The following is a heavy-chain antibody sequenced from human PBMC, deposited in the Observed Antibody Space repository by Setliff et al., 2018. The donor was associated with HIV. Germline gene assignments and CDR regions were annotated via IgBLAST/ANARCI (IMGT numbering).Heavy chain of an antibody. CDR1: GGSIRTGAYY. CDR2: IYYDGRT. V-gene: IGHV4-39*07. Sequence: SETLSLTCTVSGGSIRTGAYYWGWIRQPPGKGLEWIGSIYYDGRTFYKPSLKSRLTISVDTSKNQFSLKLNSVTAADTAIYYCARGVPLLPPNFWGQGTLVTVSS. CDR3: ARGVPLLPPNF. D-gene: IGHD2-15*01. J-gene: IGHJ4*02.